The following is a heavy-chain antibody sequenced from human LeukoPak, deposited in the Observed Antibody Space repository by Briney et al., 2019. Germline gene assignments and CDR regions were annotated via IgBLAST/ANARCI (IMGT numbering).Heavy chain of an antibody. V-gene: IGHV5-51*01. CDR1: GYSFTSYW. Sequence: GESLKISCKGSGYSFTSYWIGWVRQMPGKGLEWMGIIYPGDSDTRYSPSFQGQVTISADKPISTAYLQWSSLKASDTAMYYCARLEMATGVPFDPWGQGTLVTVSS. CDR2: IYPGDSDT. D-gene: IGHD5-24*01. J-gene: IGHJ5*02. CDR3: ARLEMATGVPFDP.